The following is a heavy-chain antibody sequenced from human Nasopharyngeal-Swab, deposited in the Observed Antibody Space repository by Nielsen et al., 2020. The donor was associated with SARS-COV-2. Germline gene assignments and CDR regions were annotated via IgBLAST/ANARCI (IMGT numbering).Heavy chain of an antibody. Sequence: SLKISCEASGFIFDDYGMHWVRQAPGKGLEWVSYISWNSGNIVYADSVKARFTISRDNAKNSLFLQMNSLRSDDTAFYYCAKDLVGATGLDSWGQGTLVTVSS. J-gene: IGHJ4*02. CDR1: GFIFDDYG. CDR2: ISWNSGNI. CDR3: AKDLVGATGLDS. V-gene: IGHV3-9*01. D-gene: IGHD1-26*01.